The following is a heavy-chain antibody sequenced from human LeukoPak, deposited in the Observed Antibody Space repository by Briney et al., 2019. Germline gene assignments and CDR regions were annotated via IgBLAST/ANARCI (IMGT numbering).Heavy chain of an antibody. Sequence: PGGSLRLSCAASGFTFDDYAMHWVRQAPGKGLEWVSGISWSSGYIAYADSVKGRFTISRDNAKNSLYLQMNSLRPEDMALYYCAKDTGRNYYYYMDVWGKGTTVTVSS. CDR1: GFTFDDYA. CDR2: ISWSSGYI. CDR3: AKDTGRNYYYYMDV. J-gene: IGHJ6*03. V-gene: IGHV3-9*03.